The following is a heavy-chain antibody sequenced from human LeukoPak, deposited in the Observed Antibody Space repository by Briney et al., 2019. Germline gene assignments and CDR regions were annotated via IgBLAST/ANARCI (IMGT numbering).Heavy chain of an antibody. D-gene: IGHD2-2*01. CDR2: TYYSGST. CDR3: ARGRGCSSTSCYSEVTNWFDP. CDR1: GGSISSGGYY. V-gene: IGHV4-31*03. Sequence: SETLSLTCTVSGGSISSGGYYWSWIRQHPGKGLEWIGYTYYSGSTYYNPSLKSRVTISVDTSKNQFSLKLSSVTAADTAVYYCARGRGCSSTSCYSEVTNWFDPWGQGTLVTVSS. J-gene: IGHJ5*02.